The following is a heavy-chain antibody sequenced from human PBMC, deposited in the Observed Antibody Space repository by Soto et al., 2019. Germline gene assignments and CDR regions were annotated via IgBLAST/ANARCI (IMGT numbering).Heavy chain of an antibody. CDR2: ISGSGGRT. J-gene: IGHJ4*02. Sequence: GGSLRLSCAASGFTFSSYAMSWVRQAPGKGLEWVSAISGSGGRTYYADSVKGRFTISRDNSKNTLYLQMNSPRAEDTAVYYCAKCRIAVAGTCFDYWGQGTLVTVSS. V-gene: IGHV3-23*01. CDR3: AKCRIAVAGTCFDY. D-gene: IGHD6-19*01. CDR1: GFTFSSYA.